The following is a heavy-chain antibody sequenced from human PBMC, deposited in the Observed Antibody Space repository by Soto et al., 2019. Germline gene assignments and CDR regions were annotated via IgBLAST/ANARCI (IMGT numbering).Heavy chain of an antibody. J-gene: IGHJ4*02. CDR1: GGTFSRHA. V-gene: IGHV1-69*01. D-gene: IGHD3-22*01. CDR3: ARGWGYDSNDYYYAY. Sequence: QVQLVQSGAEVRKPGSSVKVSCKASGGTFSRHAISWVRQAPGQGLEWMGGIIPIFGTANHAQKFQGRVTIIAHESKSTVYMELSSLRSEDTAMYYCARGWGYDSNDYYYAYWGQGTLVIVSS. CDR2: IIPIFGTA.